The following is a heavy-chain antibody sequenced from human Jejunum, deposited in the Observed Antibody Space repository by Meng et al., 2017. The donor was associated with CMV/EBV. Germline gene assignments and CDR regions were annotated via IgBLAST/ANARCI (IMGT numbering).Heavy chain of an antibody. J-gene: IGHJ4*02. V-gene: IGHV3-23*01. CDR3: AKDWISLYGPTSSDF. D-gene: IGHD5/OR15-5a*01. CDR1: GFKFDSYV. Sequence: GFKFDSYVMTWGRQAPGRGLEWVSSISGSGETTYYADSVKGRFIISRDNSKNTVSLQMNSLRVEDTAVYFCAKDWISLYGPTSSDFWGQGTLVTVSS. CDR2: ISGSGETT.